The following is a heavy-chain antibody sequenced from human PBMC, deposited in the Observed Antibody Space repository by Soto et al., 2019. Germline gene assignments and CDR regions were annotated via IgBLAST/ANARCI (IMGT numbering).Heavy chain of an antibody. CDR2: ISAYNGNT. J-gene: IGHJ5*02. Sequence: ASVKVSCKASGCTFSSYAISWVRQAPGQGLEWMGWISAYNGNTNYAQKLQGRVTMTTDTSTSTAYMELKSLRSDDTAVYYCAREYCSSTSCPKPQNWFDPWGQGTLVTVSS. D-gene: IGHD2-2*01. V-gene: IGHV1-18*01. CDR3: AREYCSSTSCPKPQNWFDP. CDR1: GCTFSSYA.